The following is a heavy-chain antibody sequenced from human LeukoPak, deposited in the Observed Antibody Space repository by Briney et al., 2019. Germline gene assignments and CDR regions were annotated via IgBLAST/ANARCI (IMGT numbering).Heavy chain of an antibody. Sequence: SETLSLTCTVSGGSISSSSYYWGWIRQPPGKGLEWIGSICYSGSTYYNPSLKSRVIISVVTSKNQFSLKLSSVTAADTAVYYCARGEYYNSPDYYYYMDVWGKGTTVTISS. J-gene: IGHJ6*03. CDR2: ICYSGST. D-gene: IGHD2/OR15-2a*01. CDR1: GGSISSSSYY. V-gene: IGHV4-39*07. CDR3: ARGEYYNSPDYYYYMDV.